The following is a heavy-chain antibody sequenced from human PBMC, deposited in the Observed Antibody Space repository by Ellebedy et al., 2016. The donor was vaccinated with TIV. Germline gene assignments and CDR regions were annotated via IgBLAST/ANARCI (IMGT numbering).Heavy chain of an antibody. CDR1: GGSISRSSYY. V-gene: IGHV4-39*01. Sequence: MPSETLSLTCTVSGGSISRSSYYWGWIRQPPGKGLEWIGSIYYSGSTYDNPSLKSRVTITVDTSKNQFSLKLSSVTDADPAVYYCARRYSYGTNWFDPWGQGTLVTVSS. D-gene: IGHD5-18*01. CDR2: IYYSGST. CDR3: ARRYSYGTNWFDP. J-gene: IGHJ5*02.